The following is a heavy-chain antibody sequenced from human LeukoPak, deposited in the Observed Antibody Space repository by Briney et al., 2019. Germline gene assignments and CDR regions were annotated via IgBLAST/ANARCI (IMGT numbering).Heavy chain of an antibody. Sequence: SETLSLTCTVSGGSISNYYWTWIRQPPGKGLEWIGYFYYTGSTNYNPSLKSRVTISVDTSKNQFSLRLNSVTAADTAVYYCARARPPKTSRRYYDFWSGYYNDYWGQGTLVTVSS. J-gene: IGHJ4*02. V-gene: IGHV4-59*12. CDR1: GGSISNYY. CDR2: FYYTGST. CDR3: ARARPPKTSRRYYDFWSGYYNDY. D-gene: IGHD3-3*01.